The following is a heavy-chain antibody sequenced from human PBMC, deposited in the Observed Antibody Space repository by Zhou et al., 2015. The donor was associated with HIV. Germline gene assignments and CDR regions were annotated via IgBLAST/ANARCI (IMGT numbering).Heavy chain of an antibody. D-gene: IGHD4-17*01. CDR2: IIPIFGTA. V-gene: IGHV1-69*01. Sequence: QVQLVQSGAEVKKPGSSVKVSCKASGGTFSSYAISWVRQAPGQGLEWMGGIIPIFGTANYAQKFQGRVTITADESTSTAYMELSSLRSEDTAVYYCARLRTRPGNYGDYVGYFDYVGPGNPGHR. CDR1: GGTFSSYA. J-gene: IGHJ4*02. CDR3: ARLRTRPGNYGDYVGYFDY.